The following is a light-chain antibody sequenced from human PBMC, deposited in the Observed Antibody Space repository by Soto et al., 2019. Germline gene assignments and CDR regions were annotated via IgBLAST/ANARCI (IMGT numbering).Light chain of an antibody. V-gene: IGKV1-39*01. CDR1: QSISSN. Sequence: DIQMTQSPSSLSASVGDRVTITCRASQSISSNLNWYQQQPGKVPKLLIYAATSLQSGVPSRFTGSGSGTDFTLTISSLQPEDFATYYCQQGYRSPPTFGQGTKVDNK. CDR3: QQGYRSPPT. J-gene: IGKJ1*01. CDR2: AAT.